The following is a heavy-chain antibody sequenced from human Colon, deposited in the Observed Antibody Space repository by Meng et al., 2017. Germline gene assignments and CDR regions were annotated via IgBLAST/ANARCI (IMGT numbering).Heavy chain of an antibody. CDR2: ISATGGTT. J-gene: IGHJ4*02. D-gene: IGHD1-26*01. V-gene: IGHV3-23*01. CDR3: AKDRGGRKSGSPYSFDY. CDR1: EFTFSTYG. Sequence: GESLKISCAASEFTFSTYGMAWVRQAPGKGLEWVSIISATGGTTNYADSVKGRFTISRDNSKDTLYLQMNSLRGEDTAVYFCAKDRGGRKSGSPYSFDYWGQGTLVTVSS.